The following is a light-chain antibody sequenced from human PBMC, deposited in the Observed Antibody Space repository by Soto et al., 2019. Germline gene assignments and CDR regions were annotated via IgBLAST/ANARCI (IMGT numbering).Light chain of an antibody. CDR2: GAS. Sequence: TQSPSSLSASVGDRVIITCRASEGIVNYLAWYQQKPGQAPRLLIYGASTRATGIPARFSGSGSGTEFTLTISSLQSEDFALYYCQQYNNWPLTFGGGTKVEIK. CDR1: EGIVNY. CDR3: QQYNNWPLT. J-gene: IGKJ4*01. V-gene: IGKV3-15*01.